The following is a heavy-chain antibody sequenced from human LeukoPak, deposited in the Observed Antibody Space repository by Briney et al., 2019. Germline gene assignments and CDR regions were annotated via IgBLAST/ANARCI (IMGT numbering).Heavy chain of an antibody. V-gene: IGHV3-53*01. CDR2: IYSGGST. J-gene: IGHJ4*02. CDR1: GFTVSSNY. D-gene: IGHD2-8*01. Sequence: PGGSLRLSCAASGFTVSSNYMSWVRQAPGKGLEWVTVIYSGGSTYYADSVKGRFTVSRDNSKDTVYLQMNSLRGEDTAVYYCAKELMGFDYWGQGSLVTVSS. CDR3: AKELMGFDY.